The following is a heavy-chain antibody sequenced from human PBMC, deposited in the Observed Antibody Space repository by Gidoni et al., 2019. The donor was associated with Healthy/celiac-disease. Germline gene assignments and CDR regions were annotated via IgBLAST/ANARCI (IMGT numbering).Heavy chain of an antibody. Sequence: QVQLVQSGAEVKKPGASVKVSCKASGYTFTSYYMHWVRQAPGQGLEWMGIINPSGGSTSYAQKFQGRVTMTRDTSTSTVYMELSSLRSEDTAVYYCARGVTAADDYYYYYMDVWGKGTTVTVSS. CDR2: INPSGGST. D-gene: IGHD6-13*01. V-gene: IGHV1-46*03. CDR1: GYTFTSYY. J-gene: IGHJ6*03. CDR3: ARGVTAADDYYYYYMDV.